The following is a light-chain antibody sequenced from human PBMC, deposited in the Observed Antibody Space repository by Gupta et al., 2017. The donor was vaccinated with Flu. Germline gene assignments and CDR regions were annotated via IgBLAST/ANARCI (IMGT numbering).Light chain of an antibody. J-gene: IGLJ2*01. CDR3: QVWDSSSDHVV. Sequence: SYVLTPPPSVSVAPGQTAKLTCGGNNIGSKSVHWYQQKPGQAPVLVVYDDSFRPSGIPERFSGSNSGNTATLTITRVEAGDEADYYCQVWDSSSDHVVFGGGTKLTVL. CDR1: NIGSKS. CDR2: DDS. V-gene: IGLV3-21*02.